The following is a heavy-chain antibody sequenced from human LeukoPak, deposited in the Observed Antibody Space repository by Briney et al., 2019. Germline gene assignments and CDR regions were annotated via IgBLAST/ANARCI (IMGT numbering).Heavy chain of an antibody. CDR2: IYYSGST. CDR1: GGSISSYY. Sequence: PSETLSLTCTVSGGSISSYYWSWIRQPPGKGLEWIGYIYYSGSTNYNPSLKSRVTISVDTSKNQFSLKLSSVTAADTAVYYCARVGRYCSGGSCWGVYYYYYMDVWGKGTTVTISS. CDR3: ARVGRYCSGGSCWGVYYYYYMDV. D-gene: IGHD2-15*01. J-gene: IGHJ6*03. V-gene: IGHV4-59*01.